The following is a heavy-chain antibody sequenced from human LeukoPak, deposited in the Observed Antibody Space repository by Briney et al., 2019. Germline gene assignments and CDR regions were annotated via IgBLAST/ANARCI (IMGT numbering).Heavy chain of an antibody. CDR2: INHSGST. D-gene: IGHD3-3*01. CDR3: ARNSAIFGVVIIGGFDY. V-gene: IGHV4-34*01. CDR1: GGSFSGYY. J-gene: IGHJ4*02. Sequence: SETLSLTCAVYGGSFSGYYWSWIRQPPGKGLEWIGEINHSGSTNYNPSLKSRVTISVDTSKNQFSLKLSSVTAADTAVYYCARNSAIFGVVIIGGFDYWGQGTLVTVSS.